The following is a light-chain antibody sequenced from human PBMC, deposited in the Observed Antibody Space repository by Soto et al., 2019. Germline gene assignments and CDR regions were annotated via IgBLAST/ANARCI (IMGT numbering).Light chain of an antibody. Sequence: QSVLTQPASVSGSPGQSITISCTGTSSDVGGYNFVSWYQQHPGKVPKLMIFDVNRRPSGVSDRFSGSKSGNTASLTISGLQAEDVGDYYCCSYTSISTHVFGSGTNVTVL. CDR3: CSYTSISTHV. J-gene: IGLJ1*01. CDR1: SSDVGGYNF. V-gene: IGLV2-14*03. CDR2: DVN.